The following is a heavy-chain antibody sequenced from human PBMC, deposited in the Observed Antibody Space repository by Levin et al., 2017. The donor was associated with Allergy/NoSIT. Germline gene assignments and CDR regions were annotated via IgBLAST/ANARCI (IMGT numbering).Heavy chain of an antibody. CDR3: ARASFRDILTGYPPYYYDGMDV. Sequence: PGESLKISCAASGFTFSSYAMHWVRQAPGKGLEWVAVISYDGSNKYYADSVKGRFTISRDNSKNTLYLQMNSLRAEDTAVYYCARASFRDILTGYPPYYYDGMDVWGQGTTVTVSS. J-gene: IGHJ6*02. V-gene: IGHV3-30-3*01. CDR2: ISYDGSNK. D-gene: IGHD3-9*01. CDR1: GFTFSSYA.